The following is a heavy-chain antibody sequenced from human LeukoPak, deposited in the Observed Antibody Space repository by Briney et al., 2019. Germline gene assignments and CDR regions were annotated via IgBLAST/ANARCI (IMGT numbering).Heavy chain of an antibody. CDR1: GGSISSGSYY. Sequence: SETLSLTCTVSGGSISSGSYYWSWIRQPAGKGLEWIGRIYTSGSTNYNPSLKSRVTISVDTSKNQFSLKLSSVTAADTAVYYCASGTRRGKLDYRGQGTLVTVSS. CDR2: IYTSGST. J-gene: IGHJ4*02. CDR3: ASGTRRGKLDY. D-gene: IGHD1-14*01. V-gene: IGHV4-61*02.